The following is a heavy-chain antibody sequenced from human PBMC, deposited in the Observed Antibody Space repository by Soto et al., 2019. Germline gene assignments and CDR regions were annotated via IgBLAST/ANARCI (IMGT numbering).Heavy chain of an antibody. D-gene: IGHD3-22*01. CDR1: AGSINSGDYY. J-gene: IGHJ4*02. CDR2: ISYSGST. V-gene: IGHV4-30-4*01. Sequence: SETLSLTCTVSAGSINSGDYYWSWIRQTPGKGLEWIGYISYSGSTHYNPSLKSRLTISLDTSKNHFSLTLRSVTAADTAVYYCARDDAYYFDTTTAYFFYYWGQGTLLTVS. CDR3: ARDDAYYFDTTTAYFFYY.